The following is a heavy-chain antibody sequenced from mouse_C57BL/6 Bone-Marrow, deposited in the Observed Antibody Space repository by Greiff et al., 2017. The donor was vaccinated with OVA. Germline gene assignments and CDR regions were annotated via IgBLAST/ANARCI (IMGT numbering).Heavy chain of an antibody. V-gene: IGHV1-81*01. D-gene: IGHD2-2*01. CDR3: AREGYRAWFAY. CDR1: GYTFTSYG. Sequence: VKLVESGAELARPGASVKLSCKASGYTFTSYGISWVKQRTGQGLEWIGEIYPRSGNTYYNEKFQGKATLTADTSSSTAYMELRSLTSEDSAVYFCAREGYRAWFAYWGQGTLVTVSA. J-gene: IGHJ3*01. CDR2: IYPRSGNT.